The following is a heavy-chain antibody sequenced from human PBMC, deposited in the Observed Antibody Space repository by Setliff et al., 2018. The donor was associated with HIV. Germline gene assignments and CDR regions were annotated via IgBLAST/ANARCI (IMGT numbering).Heavy chain of an antibody. CDR3: ATSSGTQYDFWSGYYGGYDFFYMDV. V-gene: IGHV1-8*02. D-gene: IGHD3-3*01. CDR2: MNPDSGNT. Sequence: GASVKVSCKASGGALSTYAINWVRQAPGQGLEWVGGMNPDSGNTGCTQKFQGRVTMTRNTSTNTAYMELSRLTSGDTAVYYCATSSGTQYDFWSGYYGGYDFFYMDVWGKGTTVTVSS. J-gene: IGHJ6*03. CDR1: GGALSTYA.